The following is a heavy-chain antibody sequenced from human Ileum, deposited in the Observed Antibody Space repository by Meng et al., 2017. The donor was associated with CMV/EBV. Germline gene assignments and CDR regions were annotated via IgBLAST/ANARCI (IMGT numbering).Heavy chain of an antibody. CDR3: ARYGLVLGKFDY. CDR1: GYTFTDYA. D-gene: IGHD2-8*01. CDR2: INTNTGNP. J-gene: IGHJ4*02. Sequence: QVQLVQSGSELKKPGASVKVSCKASGYTFTDYAINWMRQAPGQGPEWMGWINTNTGNPTHARGFTGRFVFSLDSSVSTAYVEISGLKAEDTAVYYCARYGLVLGKFDYWGQGTLVTVSS. V-gene: IGHV7-4-1*02.